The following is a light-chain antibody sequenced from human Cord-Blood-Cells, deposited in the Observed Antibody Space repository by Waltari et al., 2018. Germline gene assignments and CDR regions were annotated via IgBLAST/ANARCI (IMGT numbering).Light chain of an antibody. J-gene: IGKJ3*01. V-gene: IGKV4-1*01. CDR1: QNVLYSSNNKNY. Sequence: DIVMTQSPDSLAVSLGERATINCKSSQNVLYSSNNKNYLACYQQKPGQPPKLLIYWASTRESGVPDRFSGSGSGTDFTLTISSLQAEDVAVYYCQQYYSTPFTFGPGTKVDIK. CDR3: QQYYSTPFT. CDR2: WAS.